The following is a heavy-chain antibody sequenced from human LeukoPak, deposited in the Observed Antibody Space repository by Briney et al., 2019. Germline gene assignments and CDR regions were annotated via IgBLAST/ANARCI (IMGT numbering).Heavy chain of an antibody. D-gene: IGHD2-15*01. Sequence: ASVKVSCKASGGTFSSYAISWVRQAPGQGLEWMGGIIPIFGTANYAQKFQGRVTITADESTSTAYMELSSVRSEDTAVYYCARDVFRGGSCCGFDPWGQGTLVTVSS. CDR2: IIPIFGTA. CDR3: ARDVFRGGSCCGFDP. V-gene: IGHV1-69*13. CDR1: GGTFSSYA. J-gene: IGHJ5*02.